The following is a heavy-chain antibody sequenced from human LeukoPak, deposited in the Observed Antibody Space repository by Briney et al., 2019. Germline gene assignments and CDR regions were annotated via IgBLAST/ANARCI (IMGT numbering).Heavy chain of an antibody. CDR1: GGTFTSYA. Sequence: SVKVSCKTSGGTFTSYAITWVRQAPGQGLEWMGKIIPISGRTNYAQKFQGRVTFTADESTSTAYMELSSLRSEDTALYYCARKLRLGGNWFDPWGQGTLVTVSS. V-gene: IGHV1-69*13. D-gene: IGHD1-26*01. CDR3: ARKLRLGGNWFDP. J-gene: IGHJ5*02. CDR2: IIPISGRT.